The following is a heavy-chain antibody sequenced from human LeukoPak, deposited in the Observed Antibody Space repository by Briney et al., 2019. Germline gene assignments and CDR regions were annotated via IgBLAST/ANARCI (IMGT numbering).Heavy chain of an antibody. V-gene: IGHV3-23*01. CDR3: ATTPWVAARYFDY. CDR2: IGGSGDST. D-gene: IGHD6-6*01. J-gene: IGHJ4*02. CDR1: GFIFSNHA. Sequence: GGSLRLSCAASGFIFSNHAMSWVRQTPGKGLEWVSAIGGSGDSTYYADSVKGRFTISRDNFKNTMYLQMNSLRAEDTAVYYCATTPWVAARYFDYWGQGTLVTVSS.